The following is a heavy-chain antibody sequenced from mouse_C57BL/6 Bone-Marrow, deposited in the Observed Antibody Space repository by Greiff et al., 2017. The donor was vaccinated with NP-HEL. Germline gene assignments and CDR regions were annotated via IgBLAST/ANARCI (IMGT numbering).Heavy chain of an antibody. J-gene: IGHJ2*01. D-gene: IGHD1-1*01. CDR1: GYTFTDYY. CDR3: ARDEFITTVVARGY. Sequence: EVQLQQSGPVLVKPGASVKMSCKASGYTFTDYYMNWVKQSHGKSLEWIGVINPYNGGTSYNQKFKGKATLTVDKSSSTAYMELNSLTSEDSAVYYCARDEFITTVVARGYWGQGTTLTVSS. CDR2: INPYNGGT. V-gene: IGHV1-19*01.